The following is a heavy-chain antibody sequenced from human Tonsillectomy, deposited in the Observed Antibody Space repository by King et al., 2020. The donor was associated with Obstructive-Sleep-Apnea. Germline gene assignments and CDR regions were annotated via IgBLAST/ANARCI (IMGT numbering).Heavy chain of an antibody. CDR1: GGSISSYY. Sequence: VQLQESGPGLVKPSETLSLTCTVSGGSISSYYWSWIRQPPGKGLEWIGYIYYSGSTNYNPSLKSRVTISVDTSKNQFSLKLSSVTAADTAVYYCARLHILTGYYYWYFDLWGRGTLVTVSS. J-gene: IGHJ2*01. D-gene: IGHD3-9*01. CDR3: ARLHILTGYYYWYFDL. CDR2: IYYSGST. V-gene: IGHV4-59*08.